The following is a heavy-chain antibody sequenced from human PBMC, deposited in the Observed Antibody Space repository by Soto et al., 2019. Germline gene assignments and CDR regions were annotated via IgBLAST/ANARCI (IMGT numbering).Heavy chain of an antibody. CDR3: ARYRREAVAGYTLDN. V-gene: IGHV4-59*02. CDR2: VYNSGST. Sequence: ESLSRTCTVSGGSVSSNYWTWIRQPPGNGLEWIGYVYNSGSTNYNPSLKSRVTISEDTSKSQFSLKVNSMTAADTAVYYCARYRREAVAGYTLDNWGQGILVTVSS. CDR1: GGSVSSNY. D-gene: IGHD6-13*01. J-gene: IGHJ4*01.